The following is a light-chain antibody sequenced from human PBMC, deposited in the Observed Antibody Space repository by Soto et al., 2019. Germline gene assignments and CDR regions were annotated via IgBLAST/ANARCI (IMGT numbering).Light chain of an antibody. CDR3: QQYDTYPLT. J-gene: IGKJ4*01. V-gene: IGKV1-5*01. CDR1: QNINRW. Sequence: DIQMTQSPSTLSASVGDRVTITGRASQNINRWLAWYQQNPGKAPKLLIYHTSTLEDGVPSRFSGSGFGTEYTLTISSLQSEDSARYYCQQYDTYPLTFGGGTNVEIK. CDR2: HTS.